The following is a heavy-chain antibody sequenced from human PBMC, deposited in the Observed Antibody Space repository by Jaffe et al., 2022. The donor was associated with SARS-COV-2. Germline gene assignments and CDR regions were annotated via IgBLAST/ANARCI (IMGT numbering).Heavy chain of an antibody. CDR1: GFTFSHYW. CDR2: IKQDEGEK. CDR3: ARSLKTVTKAHYFDY. Sequence: EVQLVESGGGLVQPGGSLRLSCAASGFTFSHYWMTWVRQAPGKGLEWVANIKQDEGEKYYVDSVKGRFTISRDNAKNSLYLQMNSLRAEDTGIYYCARSLKTVTKAHYFDYWGPGTLVTVSS. V-gene: IGHV3-7*01. J-gene: IGHJ4*02. D-gene: IGHD4-17*01.